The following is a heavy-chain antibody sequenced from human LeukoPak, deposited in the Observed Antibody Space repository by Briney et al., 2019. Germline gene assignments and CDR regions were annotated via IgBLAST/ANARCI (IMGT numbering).Heavy chain of an antibody. D-gene: IGHD6-6*01. Sequence: PGGSLRLSCAASGFTFSSYEMNWVRQAPGKGLEWVSYISSSGSTIYYADSVMGRFTISRDNAKNSLYLQMNSLRAEDTAVYYCARESFAARWDWGQGTLVTVSS. CDR3: ARESFAARWD. J-gene: IGHJ4*02. CDR1: GFTFSSYE. CDR2: ISSSGSTI. V-gene: IGHV3-48*03.